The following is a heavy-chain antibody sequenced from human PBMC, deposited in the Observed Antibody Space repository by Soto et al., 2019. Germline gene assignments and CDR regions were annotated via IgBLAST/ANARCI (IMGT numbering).Heavy chain of an antibody. V-gene: IGHV6-1*01. Sequence: PSQTLSLTCAISGDSVSSNSSAWNWIRQSPSRGLEWLGRTYYRSKWYNDYTVSVKSRITINPDTSKNQYSLQLNSVTPEDTAIYYFVRDSSPGVSASSYFDYWGQGTPVTVSS. J-gene: IGHJ4*02. D-gene: IGHD2-8*01. CDR3: VRDSSPGVSASSYFDY. CDR2: TYYRSKWYN. CDR1: GDSVSSNSSA.